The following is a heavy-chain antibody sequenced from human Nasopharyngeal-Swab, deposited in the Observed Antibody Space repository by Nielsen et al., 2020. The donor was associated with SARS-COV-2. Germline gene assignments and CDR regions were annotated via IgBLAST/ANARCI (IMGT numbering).Heavy chain of an antibody. J-gene: IGHJ5*02. CDR3: ARSDTAMGVGH. Sequence: SGKGLEWMGRIDPSDSYTNYSPSFQGHVTISADKSISTAYLQWSSLKASDTAMYYCARSDTAMGVGHWGQGTLVTVSS. D-gene: IGHD5-18*01. V-gene: IGHV5-10-1*01. CDR2: IDPSDSYT.